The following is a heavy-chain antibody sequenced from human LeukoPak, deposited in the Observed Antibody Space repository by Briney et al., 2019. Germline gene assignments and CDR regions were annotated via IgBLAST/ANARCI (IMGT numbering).Heavy chain of an antibody. Sequence: PGGSLRLSCAASGFTFSSYAMSWVRQTPGKGLEWVSTISGSGNSTYYADSVKGRFIISRDISKNTLYLQMNSPRAEDTAVYFCAKAPYFCSTSTCYSWFDPWGQGTLVPVSS. D-gene: IGHD2-2*01. V-gene: IGHV3-23*01. CDR2: ISGSGNST. J-gene: IGHJ5*02. CDR1: GFTFSSYA. CDR3: AKAPYFCSTSTCYSWFDP.